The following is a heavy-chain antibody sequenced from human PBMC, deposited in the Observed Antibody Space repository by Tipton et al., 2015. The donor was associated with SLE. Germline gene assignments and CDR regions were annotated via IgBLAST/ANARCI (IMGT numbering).Heavy chain of an antibody. J-gene: IGHJ3*02. CDR2: VYDSGTT. D-gene: IGHD5-24*01. V-gene: IGHV4-38-2*01. Sequence: TLSLTCVVSGYFISSTSYWGWIRQPPGMGLEWIGGVYDSGTTYYNPSLKSRVTISLDTSKNQFSLRLTSVTAADTAVYYCATTGEQMSTIYDTFDIWGRGTKVTVSS. CDR1: GYFISSTSY. CDR3: ATTGEQMSTIYDTFDI.